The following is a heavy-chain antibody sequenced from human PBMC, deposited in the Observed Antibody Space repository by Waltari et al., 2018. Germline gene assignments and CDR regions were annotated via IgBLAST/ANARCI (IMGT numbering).Heavy chain of an antibody. Sequence: EVQVVESGGGLVQPGGSLRLSCATSGFSFSSYWMNWVRQAPGKGLEWVAIIKGDGSEKHYVDSVKGRFTISRDNARNSLFLQMNSLRAEDTAVYFCARGRGYIIDYWGQESLVTVSS. D-gene: IGHD3-22*01. V-gene: IGHV3-7*01. J-gene: IGHJ4*02. CDR3: ARGRGYIIDY. CDR2: IKGDGSEK. CDR1: GFSFSSYW.